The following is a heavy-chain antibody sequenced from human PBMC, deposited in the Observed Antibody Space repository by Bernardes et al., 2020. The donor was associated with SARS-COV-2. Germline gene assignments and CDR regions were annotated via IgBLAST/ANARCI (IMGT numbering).Heavy chain of an antibody. CDR3: ARGHTTSSSWDPVGY. J-gene: IGHJ4*02. Sequence: GGSLRLSCAASGFTFSSYWMSWVRQAPGKGLEWVANIKQDGSEKYYVDSVKGRFSISRDNAKNSLYLQMNSLRAEDTAVYYCARGHTTSSSWDPVGYWGQGTLVTVSS. D-gene: IGHD6-6*01. CDR1: GFTFSSYW. CDR2: IKQDGSEK. V-gene: IGHV3-7*04.